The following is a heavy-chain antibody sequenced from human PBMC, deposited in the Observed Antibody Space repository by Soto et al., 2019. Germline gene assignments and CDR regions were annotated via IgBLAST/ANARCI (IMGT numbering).Heavy chain of an antibody. J-gene: IGHJ4*02. D-gene: IGHD6-19*01. CDR1: GFTFSSYG. Sequence: GGSLRLSCAASGFTFSSYGMHWVRQAPGKGLEWVAVISYDGGNKYYADSVKGRFTISRDNSKNTLYLQMNSLRAEDTAVYYCAKVDSSGWYYFDYWGQGTLVTVSS. V-gene: IGHV3-30*18. CDR3: AKVDSSGWYYFDY. CDR2: ISYDGGNK.